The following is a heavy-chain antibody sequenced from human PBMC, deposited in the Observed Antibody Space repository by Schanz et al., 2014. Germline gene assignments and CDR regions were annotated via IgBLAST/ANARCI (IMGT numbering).Heavy chain of an antibody. CDR2: ISYDGNTK. D-gene: IGHD3-22*01. Sequence: VQLLESGGGLVQPGGSLRLSCAASGFTFSSYAMSWVRQAPGKGLEWVTVISYDGNTKYYADSVKGRFTISRDNSKNTLYLQMNSLRTEDTAVYFCAKSYDTSGYSGFDYWGQGTLVTVSS. J-gene: IGHJ4*02. CDR1: GFTFSSYA. V-gene: IGHV3-30*18. CDR3: AKSYDTSGYSGFDY.